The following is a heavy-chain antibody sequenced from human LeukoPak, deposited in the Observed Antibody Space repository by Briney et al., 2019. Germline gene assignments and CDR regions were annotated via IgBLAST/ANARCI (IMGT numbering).Heavy chain of an antibody. D-gene: IGHD7-27*01. V-gene: IGHV4-4*02. CDR1: GGSISSNNY. CDR2: IYHSGST. Sequence: SGTLSLTCAVSGGSISSNNYWSWVRQPPGKGLEWIGEIYHSGSTNYNPSLKSRATISVDKSKNQFSLKLSSVTAADTAVYYCAPNRGGANWFDPWGQGTLVTVSS. CDR3: APNRGGANWFDP. J-gene: IGHJ5*02.